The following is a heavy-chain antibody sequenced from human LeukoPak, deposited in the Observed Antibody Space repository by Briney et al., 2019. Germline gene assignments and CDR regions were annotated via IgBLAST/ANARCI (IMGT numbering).Heavy chain of an antibody. Sequence: GGSLRLSCAASGFTFSSYGMHWVRQAPGKGLEWVAVISYDGSNKYYADSVKGRFTISRDNAKNSLYLQMNSLRAEDTALYYCARDVYNMGDFWGQGTLVTVSS. D-gene: IGHD1-1*01. CDR1: GFTFSSYG. J-gene: IGHJ4*02. V-gene: IGHV3-30*03. CDR2: ISYDGSNK. CDR3: ARDVYNMGDF.